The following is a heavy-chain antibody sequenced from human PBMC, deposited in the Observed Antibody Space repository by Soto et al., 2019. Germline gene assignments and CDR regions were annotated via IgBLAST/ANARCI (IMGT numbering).Heavy chain of an antibody. CDR1: GDSISTVDYF. Sequence: QVHLLESGPGLVKPSQTLSLTCSVSGDSISTVDYFWAWIRQPPGQALEYIGYIYKSTTTYYNPSFESRVAISLDTSKSQFSLNVTSVTAADTAVYFCARGRYCLTGRCFPNWFDSWGQGTLVTVSS. D-gene: IGHD2-15*01. CDR2: IYKSTTT. CDR3: ARGRYCLTGRCFPNWFDS. V-gene: IGHV4-30-4*01. J-gene: IGHJ5*01.